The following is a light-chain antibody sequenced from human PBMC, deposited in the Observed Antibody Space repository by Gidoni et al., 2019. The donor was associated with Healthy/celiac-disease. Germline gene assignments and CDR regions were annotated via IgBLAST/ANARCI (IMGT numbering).Light chain of an antibody. CDR2: WAS. J-gene: IGKJ2*01. CDR1: QSVLYSSNNKNY. Sequence: DIVMTQSPDSLSVSLGARATFNCKSSQSVLYSSNNKNYLAWYQQKPGQPPKLLIYWASTRESGVPDRFSGSGSGTDFTLTISSLQAEDVAVYYCQQYYSTPQTFGQGTKLEIK. CDR3: QQYYSTPQT. V-gene: IGKV4-1*01.